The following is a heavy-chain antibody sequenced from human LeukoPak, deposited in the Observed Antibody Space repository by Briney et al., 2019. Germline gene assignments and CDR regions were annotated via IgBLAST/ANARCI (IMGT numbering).Heavy chain of an antibody. CDR2: IWSDKSNK. Sequence: GGSLRLSCAASGFIFNHHAMHWVRQAPGKGLEWVAVIWSDKSNKFYADSVRGRFTISRYDSRKTVYLQMDTMTVEDTAVYYCAKDAQRGFDYSNSLEYWGQGALVTVAS. V-gene: IGHV3-33*06. J-gene: IGHJ4*02. D-gene: IGHD4-11*01. CDR3: AKDAQRGFDYSNSLEY. CDR1: GFIFNHHA.